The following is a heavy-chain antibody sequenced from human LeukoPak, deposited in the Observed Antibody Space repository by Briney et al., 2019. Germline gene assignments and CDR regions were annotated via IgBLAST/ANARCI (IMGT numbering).Heavy chain of an antibody. Sequence: PGGSLRLSCAASGFAFSGYVMTWVRQAPGKGLDWISGITGDGIHSYYADSVKGRFTISRDNSKNTLYLQMNNLRAEDTALYFCAKYGLYFEGSPHMYHLDTWGQGTLVAVSS. CDR2: ITGDGIHS. J-gene: IGHJ5*02. D-gene: IGHD3-9*01. CDR1: GFAFSGYV. V-gene: IGHV3-23*03. CDR3: AKYGLYFEGSPHMYHLDT.